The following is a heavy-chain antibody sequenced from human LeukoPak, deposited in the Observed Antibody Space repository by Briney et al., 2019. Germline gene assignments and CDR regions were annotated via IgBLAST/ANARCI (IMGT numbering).Heavy chain of an antibody. CDR3: ATQRERAVAGTSSIDY. Sequence: ASVKVSCKASGYTSTGYYVHWVRQAPGQGLEWMGWINPNSGGTNYAQKFQGRVTMTRDTSISTAYMELSRLRSDDTAVYYCATQRERAVAGTSSIDYWGQGTLVTVSS. D-gene: IGHD6-19*01. J-gene: IGHJ4*02. V-gene: IGHV1-2*02. CDR1: GYTSTGYY. CDR2: INPNSGGT.